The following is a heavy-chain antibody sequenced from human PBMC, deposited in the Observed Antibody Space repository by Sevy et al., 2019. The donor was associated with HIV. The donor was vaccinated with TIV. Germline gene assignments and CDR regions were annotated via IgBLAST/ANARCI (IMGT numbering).Heavy chain of an antibody. J-gene: IGHJ4*02. D-gene: IGHD3-3*01. CDR2: ISSSGSTI. Sequence: GGSLRLSCAASGFTFSDYCMSWIRQAPGKGLEWVSYISSSGSTIYYADSVKGRFTISRDNAKNSLYLQMNSLRAEDTAVYYCAREIFGVVISPSFDYWGQGTLVTVSS. V-gene: IGHV3-11*01. CDR3: AREIFGVVISPSFDY. CDR1: GFTFSDYC.